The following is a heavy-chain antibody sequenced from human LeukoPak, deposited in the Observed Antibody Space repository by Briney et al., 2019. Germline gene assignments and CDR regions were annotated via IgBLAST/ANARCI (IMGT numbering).Heavy chain of an antibody. CDR1: GFTFSSYE. J-gene: IGHJ4*02. CDR3: ARVHYNTAMVDIDY. CDR2: ISSSGSTI. D-gene: IGHD5-18*01. Sequence: GGSLRLSCAASGFTFSSYEMHWVRQAPGKGLEWISYISSSGSTIYYADSGKGRFTISRDNGKNSLYLQMNSLRAEDTAVYYCARVHYNTAMVDIDYWGQGTLVTVSS. V-gene: IGHV3-48*03.